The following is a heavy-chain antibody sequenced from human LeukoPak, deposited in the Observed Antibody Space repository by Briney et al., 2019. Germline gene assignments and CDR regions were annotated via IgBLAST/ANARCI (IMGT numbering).Heavy chain of an antibody. CDR1: GFTFDDYA. CDR2: ISWNSGRR. V-gene: IGHV3-9*01. J-gene: IGHJ4*02. CDR3: ATDSYVSGSYYRLFY. Sequence: GGSLRLSCVGSGFTFDDYAMHWVRQAPGKGLEWVSGISWNSGRRGYADSVKGRFTISRDNAKNTLYLQMNNLRAEDTAIYYCATDSYVSGSYYRLFYWGQGTLVTVSS. D-gene: IGHD3-10*01.